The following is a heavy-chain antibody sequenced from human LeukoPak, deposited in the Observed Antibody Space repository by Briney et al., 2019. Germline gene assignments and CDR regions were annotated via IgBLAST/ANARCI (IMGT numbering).Heavy chain of an antibody. CDR1: GFTFSSYG. D-gene: IGHD6-13*01. Sequence: GGSLRLSCAASGFTFSSYGMHWVRQAPGKGLEWVSSISSSSSYIYYADSVKGRFTISRDNAKNSLYLQMNSLRAEDTAVYYCASLSSSFLVDYWGQGTLVTVSS. J-gene: IGHJ4*02. CDR2: ISSSSSYI. CDR3: ASLSSSFLVDY. V-gene: IGHV3-21*01.